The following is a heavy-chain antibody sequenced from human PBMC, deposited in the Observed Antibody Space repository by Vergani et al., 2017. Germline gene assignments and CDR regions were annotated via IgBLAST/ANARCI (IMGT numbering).Heavy chain of an antibody. V-gene: IGHV1-8*03. J-gene: IGHJ4*02. CDR2: MNPNSGNT. Sequence: QVQLVQSGAEVKKPGASVKVSCKASGYTFTSYDINWVRQATGQGLEWMGWMNPNSGNTGYAQKFQGRVTITRNTSISTAYMELSSLRSEDTAVYYCAKGADYYGTRSYRPGFDYWGQGTLVTVSS. D-gene: IGHD3-10*01. CDR3: AKGADYYGTRSYRPGFDY. CDR1: GYTFTSYD.